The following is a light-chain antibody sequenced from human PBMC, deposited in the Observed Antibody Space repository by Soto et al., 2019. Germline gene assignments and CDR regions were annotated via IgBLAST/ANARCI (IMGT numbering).Light chain of an antibody. CDR2: EGD. Sequence: QSVLTQPASVSGSPGQSITISCTGTSSDVGTYNLVSWYQHRPGKAPTLIIFEGDQRPSGVSFRFSGSKSGNTASLTISGLQAEDEADYYCCSYAGSSTYVFGTGTKVTVL. J-gene: IGLJ1*01. CDR3: CSYAGSSTYV. CDR1: SSDVGTYNL. V-gene: IGLV2-23*01.